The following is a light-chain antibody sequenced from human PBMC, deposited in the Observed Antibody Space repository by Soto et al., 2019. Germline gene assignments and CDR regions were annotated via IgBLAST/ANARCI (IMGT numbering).Light chain of an antibody. CDR1: SNVVRRYHY. CDR2: DVN. Sequence: QSVLTQPRSVSGAPGQSVTISSPGTSNVVRRYHYLSWYQHHPRKDPTLVIFDVNGRPSGVPHRFSGSQSDHTASLTISVHQAGGEADYYGCSCVGSYISVFGTGTKATDL. V-gene: IGLV2-11*01. J-gene: IGLJ1*01. CDR3: CSCVGSYISV.